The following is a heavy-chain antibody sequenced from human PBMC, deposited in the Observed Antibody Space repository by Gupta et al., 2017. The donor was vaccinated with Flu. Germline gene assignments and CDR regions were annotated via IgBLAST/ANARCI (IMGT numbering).Heavy chain of an antibody. CDR2: INNRGST. CDR1: GGSFSGYY. CDR3: ARVGILCLDY. J-gene: IGHJ4*02. Sequence: QVQLQQWGAGLLKPSETLSLTCAVYGGSFSGYYWSWIRQPPGKGLEWIGEINNRGSTNDNPSLKSRVNISVDTSKNQLSLKMSSVTAADTAVYDGARVGILCLDYGGQGTLVTVYS. D-gene: IGHD2-15*01. V-gene: IGHV4-34*01.